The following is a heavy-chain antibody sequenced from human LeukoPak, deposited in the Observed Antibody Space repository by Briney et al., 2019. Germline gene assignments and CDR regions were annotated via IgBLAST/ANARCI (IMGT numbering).Heavy chain of an antibody. J-gene: IGHJ4*02. CDR2: ISGSGDST. CDR1: GFTFSSYA. D-gene: IGHD4-23*01. V-gene: IGHV3-23*01. Sequence: GGSLRLSCAASGFTFSSYAMSWVRQAPGKGLEWVSAISGSGDSTDFADSVKGRFTISRDNSKNTLYLQMNSLRAEDTAVYYCAKDQGQAVVPRRFDNWGQGTLVTVSS. CDR3: AKDQGQAVVPRRFDN.